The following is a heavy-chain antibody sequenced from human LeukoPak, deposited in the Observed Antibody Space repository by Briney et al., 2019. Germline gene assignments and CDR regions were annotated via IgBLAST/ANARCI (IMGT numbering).Heavy chain of an antibody. CDR3: TTQYGYGVLRAFDI. CDR1: GFTFCIAW. D-gene: IGHD4-17*01. Sequence: GRSLSLSCAASGFTFCIAWMSWVRHAPGEGLEWVGRIQSKTEGGTTDYAAPVKDRFTISRDDSKNTLYLQMNSLKTEDTAVYYCTTQYGYGVLRAFDIWGQGTMVTVSS. J-gene: IGHJ3*02. CDR2: IQSKTEGGTT. V-gene: IGHV3-15*01.